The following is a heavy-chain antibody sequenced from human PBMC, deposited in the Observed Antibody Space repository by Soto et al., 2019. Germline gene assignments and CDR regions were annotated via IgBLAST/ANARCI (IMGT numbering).Heavy chain of an antibody. D-gene: IGHD3-9*01. J-gene: IGHJ4*02. V-gene: IGHV4-34*01. Sequence: PSETLSLTCAVYGGSFSGYYWSWIRQPPGKGLAWIGEINHSGSTNYNPSLKSRVTISVDPSKNQFSPKLSSVTAADAAVYYCARLGVLRYFDWPIQYYFDYWGRGTLVTVSS. CDR1: GGSFSGYY. CDR2: INHSGST. CDR3: ARLGVLRYFDWPIQYYFDY.